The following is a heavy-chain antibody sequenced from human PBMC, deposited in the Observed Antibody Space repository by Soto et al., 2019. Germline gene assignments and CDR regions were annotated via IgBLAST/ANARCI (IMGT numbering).Heavy chain of an antibody. CDR1: GFTFSNYW. V-gene: IGHV3-74*01. J-gene: IGHJ4*02. Sequence: EVQLVESGGGLVQPGGSLRLSCAASGFTFSNYWMHWVRQAPGKGLAWVARIDHDGSTDYAGSVRGRFTVSRDNAENMLYLQMHSLRDDDTALYYCVRDSHGDYWGQGTLVTVSS. CDR3: VRDSHGDY. CDR2: IDHDGST.